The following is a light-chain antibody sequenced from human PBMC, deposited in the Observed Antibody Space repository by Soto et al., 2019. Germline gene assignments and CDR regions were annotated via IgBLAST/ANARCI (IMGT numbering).Light chain of an antibody. CDR1: QSVGSN. CDR3: QQYHTVPYT. CDR2: GAS. J-gene: IGKJ2*01. V-gene: IGKV3-15*01. Sequence: EIVMTQSPATLSVSPGERATLSCRASQSVGSNLAWYQQKPGQAPRLLIYGASTRATGIPAGFSASGSGTEFTLTVDSLQSEDFATYFCQQYHTVPYTFGQGTKLEIK.